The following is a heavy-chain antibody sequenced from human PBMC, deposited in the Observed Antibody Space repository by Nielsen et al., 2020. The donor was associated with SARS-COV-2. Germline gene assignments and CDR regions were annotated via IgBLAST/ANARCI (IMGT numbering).Heavy chain of an antibody. CDR1: GFIFSDYA. CDR2: IKTNGGIT. V-gene: IGHV3-23*01. D-gene: IGHD4-23*01. CDR3: ARGQAVVP. J-gene: IGHJ3*01. Sequence: GESLKISCAASGFIFSDYAMAWVRQAPGKGLEWVSVIKTNGGITYYADSVKGRCTISRDNSKNTLYLQMNSLRAEDTAVYYCARGQAVVPWGQGTMVTVSS.